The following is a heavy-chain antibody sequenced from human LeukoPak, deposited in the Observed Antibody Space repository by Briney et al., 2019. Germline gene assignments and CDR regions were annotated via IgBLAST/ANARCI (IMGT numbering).Heavy chain of an antibody. J-gene: IGHJ3*01. CDR1: GFTFDDYT. D-gene: IGHD5-24*01. Sequence: PGGSLRLSCAASGFTFDDYTMHWVRQAPGKGLEWVSGISYSSETIGYVDSVKGRFTISRDNVRKSLYLQMNSLRIEDTALYYCAKDRGGGSQLGDAYDVWGQGTMVSVSS. CDR3: AKDRGGGSQLGDAYDV. CDR2: ISYSSETI. V-gene: IGHV3-9*01.